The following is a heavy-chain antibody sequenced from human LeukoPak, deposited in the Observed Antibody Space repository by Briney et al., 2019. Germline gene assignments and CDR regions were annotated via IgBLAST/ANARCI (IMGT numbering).Heavy chain of an antibody. CDR1: GDSVSSNSAA. CDR3: ARVDYDSSGSRGXFDY. V-gene: IGHV6-1*01. CDR2: TYYRSKWYN. D-gene: IGHD3-22*01. J-gene: IGHJ4*02. Sequence: SQTLSLTCAISGDSVSSNSAAWNWIRQSPSRGLEWLGRTYYRSKWYNDYAVSVKSRITINPDTSKNQFSLQLNSVTPEDTAVYYCARVDYDSSGSRGXFDYWGQGTLVTVSS.